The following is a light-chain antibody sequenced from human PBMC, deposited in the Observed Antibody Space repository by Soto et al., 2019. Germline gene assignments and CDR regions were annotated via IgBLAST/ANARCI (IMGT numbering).Light chain of an antibody. CDR2: GNN. Sequence: QSVLTQPPSVSGAPGQRVTISCSGSSSNIGAGYDVHWYQQLPGTAPKLLIYGNNNRPSGVPDRFSGSKSGTSASLAITGLQAEDEADYYCPSYDSSLSVVVFGGGTKVTVL. CDR3: PSYDSSLSVVV. J-gene: IGLJ2*01. CDR1: SSNIGAGYD. V-gene: IGLV1-40*01.